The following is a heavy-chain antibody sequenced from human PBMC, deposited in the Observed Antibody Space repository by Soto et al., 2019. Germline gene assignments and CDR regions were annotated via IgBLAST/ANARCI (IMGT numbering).Heavy chain of an antibody. CDR3: ARFSPPRKSYDSNPGWFDP. Sequence: PSETLSLTCTVSGGSLNSYYLTWIRQSPGKGLEWIGYVSSTGSTNYNPSLKSRVILSLDTSTSEVSLSLTSVTAADAAVYFCARFSPPRKSYDSNPGWFDPWGQGIMVTVSS. J-gene: IGHJ5*02. CDR1: GGSLNSYY. CDR2: VSSTGST. V-gene: IGHV4-59*01. D-gene: IGHD3-22*01.